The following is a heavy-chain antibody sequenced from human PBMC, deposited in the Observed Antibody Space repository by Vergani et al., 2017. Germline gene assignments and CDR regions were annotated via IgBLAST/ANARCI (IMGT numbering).Heavy chain of an antibody. D-gene: IGHD6-19*01. V-gene: IGHV3-33*01. CDR3: AGESKEVAGTRAYYYYYMDV. J-gene: IGHJ6*03. Sequence: QVQLVESGGGVVQPGRSLRLSCAASGFTFSSYGMHWVRQAPGKGLEWVAVIWYDGSNTYYADSVKGRFTISRDNSKNTLYLQMNSLRAEDTAVYYCAGESKEVAGTRAYYYYYMDVWGKGTTVTVSS. CDR1: GFTFSSYG. CDR2: IWYDGSNT.